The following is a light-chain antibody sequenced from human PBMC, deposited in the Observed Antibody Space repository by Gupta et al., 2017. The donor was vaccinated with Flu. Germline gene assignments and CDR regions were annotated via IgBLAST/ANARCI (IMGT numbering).Light chain of an antibody. J-gene: IGLJ2*01. Sequence: GPTARITCGGHNIGSKSVHWYQHNPGQAPVLVVSDDSDRPSGIPERFSGSNSGPTATLTISRVEAGDEADYYCQVGDSSSDHVVFGGGTKLTVL. CDR1: NIGSKS. V-gene: IGLV3-21*02. CDR2: DDS. CDR3: QVGDSSSDHVV.